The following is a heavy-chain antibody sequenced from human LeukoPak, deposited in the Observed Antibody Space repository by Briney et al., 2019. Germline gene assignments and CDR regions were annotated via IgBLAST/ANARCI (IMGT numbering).Heavy chain of an antibody. Sequence: KPGGSLRLSCAASGFTFSSYSMNWVRQAPGKGLEWVSSISSSSSYIYYADSVKGRFTISRDNANNSLYLQMNSLRAEDTAVYYCARDLRYYDSSGHDYWGQGTLITVSS. J-gene: IGHJ4*02. D-gene: IGHD3-22*01. CDR1: GFTFSSYS. V-gene: IGHV3-21*01. CDR3: ARDLRYYDSSGHDY. CDR2: ISSSSSYI.